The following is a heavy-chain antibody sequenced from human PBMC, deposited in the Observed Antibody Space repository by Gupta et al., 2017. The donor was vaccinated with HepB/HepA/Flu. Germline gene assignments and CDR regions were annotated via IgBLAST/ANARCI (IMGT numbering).Heavy chain of an antibody. Sequence: EVQLVEFGGGLVQPGGSLRLSCAASGFTFRSYGMTWVRQAPGKGLEWVANIKEDGSEKYYVDSVKGRFTISRDNAKNSLYLQMNSLRADDTAVYYCAREPSYDLWISYGTYSYYYYMDVWGKGTTVTVFS. CDR3: AREPSYDLWISYGTYSYYYYMDV. CDR1: GFTFRSYG. D-gene: IGHD3-3*01. CDR2: IKEDGSEK. V-gene: IGHV3-7*01. J-gene: IGHJ6*03.